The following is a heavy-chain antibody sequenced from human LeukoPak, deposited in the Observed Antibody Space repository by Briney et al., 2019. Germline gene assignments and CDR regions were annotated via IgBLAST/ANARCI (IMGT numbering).Heavy chain of an antibody. Sequence: PRNGYTRYAQRLQGRVSVTGDTSTSTAYMELSSLRSEDTAVYYCARDPTTYYDFWSGPGFDPWGQGTLVTVSS. CDR3: ARDPTTYYDFWSGPGFDP. D-gene: IGHD3-3*01. J-gene: IGHJ5*02. CDR2: PRNGYT. V-gene: IGHV1-46*01.